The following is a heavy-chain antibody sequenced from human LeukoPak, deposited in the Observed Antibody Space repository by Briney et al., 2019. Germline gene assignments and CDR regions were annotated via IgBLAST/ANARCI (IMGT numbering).Heavy chain of an antibody. D-gene: IGHD3-22*01. Sequence: GGSLRLSCAASGFTFSSYGMHWVRQAPGKGLEWVAVIWYDGSNKYYADSVKGRFTISRDNSKNTLYLQMNSLRAEDTAVYYCAGGEYYDSSGCDYWGQGTLVTVSS. V-gene: IGHV3-33*01. CDR1: GFTFSSYG. CDR3: AGGEYYDSSGCDY. J-gene: IGHJ4*02. CDR2: IWYDGSNK.